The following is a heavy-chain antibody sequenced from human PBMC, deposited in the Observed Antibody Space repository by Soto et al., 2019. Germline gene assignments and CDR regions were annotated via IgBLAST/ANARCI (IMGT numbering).Heavy chain of an antibody. D-gene: IGHD6-13*01. CDR2: IYYSGST. CDR3: ARVAAAAGMRWFDP. J-gene: IGHJ5*02. CDR1: GGSISSGGYY. Sequence: SETLSLTCTVSGGSISSGGYYWSWIRQHPGKGLEWIGYIYYSGSTYYNPSLKSRVTISVDTSKNQFSLKLSSVTAADTAVYYCARVAAAAGMRWFDPWGQGTLVTVSS. V-gene: IGHV4-31*03.